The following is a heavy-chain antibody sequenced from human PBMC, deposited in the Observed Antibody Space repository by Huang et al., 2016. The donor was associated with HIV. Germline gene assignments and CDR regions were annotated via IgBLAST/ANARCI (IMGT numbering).Heavy chain of an antibody. CDR1: GGSFQFCG. Sequence: HVHLVQSGAEVKKPGSSVRVSCPASGGSFQFCGISWVRQGTGQGLEWLGGIRAMFGRAKYAQKRCDRVTITERDYTTTVYMDLNSLRPEDTAVYYCASGASYEIWTPYYSGWHYSMDVWGEGTTVTVSS. D-gene: IGHD3-9*01. J-gene: IGHJ6*03. CDR3: ASGASYEIWTPYYSGWHYSMDV. CDR2: IRAMFGRA. V-gene: IGHV1-69*13.